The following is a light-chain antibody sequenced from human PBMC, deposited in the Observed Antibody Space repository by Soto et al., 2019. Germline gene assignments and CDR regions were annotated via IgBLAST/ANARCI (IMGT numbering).Light chain of an antibody. J-gene: IGLJ2*01. CDR1: SSDVGGYNY. V-gene: IGLV2-11*01. Sequence: QYALTQPRSESGSPGQSVTISCTGTSSDVGGYNYVSWHQQHPGKAPKLMIYAVSKRPSGVPDRFSGSKSGNTASLTISGLQAEDEADYYCCSYAGSVVLGGGTKLTVL. CDR2: AVS. CDR3: CSYAGSVV.